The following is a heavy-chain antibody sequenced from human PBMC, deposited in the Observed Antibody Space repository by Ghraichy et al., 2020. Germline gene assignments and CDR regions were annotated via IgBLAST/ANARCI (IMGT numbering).Heavy chain of an antibody. D-gene: IGHD3-3*01. J-gene: IGHJ4*02. CDR1: GGSISSSSYY. V-gene: IGHV4-39*01. Sequence: GSLSLTCTVSGGSISSSSYYWGWIRQPPGKGLDGIGSSYYSGSTYYNPSLKIRVTISVDTSKNQFPLKLSSVTAADTAVDYCARVGRSYNYDFWSGYYGTSTNYFDYWGQGTLVTVSS. CDR3: ARVGRSYNYDFWSGYYGTSTNYFDY. CDR2: SYYSGST.